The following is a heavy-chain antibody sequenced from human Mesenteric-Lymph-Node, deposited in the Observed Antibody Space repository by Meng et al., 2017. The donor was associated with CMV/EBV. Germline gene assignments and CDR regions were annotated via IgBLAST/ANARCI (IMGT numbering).Heavy chain of an antibody. CDR1: GFTFSSYA. D-gene: IGHD3-16*01. Sequence: GGSLRLSCAASGFTFSSYAMHWVRQAPGKGLEWVAVISYDGSNKYYADSVKGRFTISRDNAKNSLYLQMNSLRAEDTAVYYCARGGFSFGGWGQGTLVTVSS. CDR2: ISYDGSNK. J-gene: IGHJ4*02. V-gene: IGHV3-30*04. CDR3: ARGGFSFGG.